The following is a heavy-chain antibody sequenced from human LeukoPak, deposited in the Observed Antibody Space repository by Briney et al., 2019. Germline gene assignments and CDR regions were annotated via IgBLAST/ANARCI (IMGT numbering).Heavy chain of an antibody. CDR3: ARAYWQRKRPGYYMDV. D-gene: IGHD2-8*02. Sequence: GASVKVSCKASGYTFTGYYMHWVRQAPGQGLEWMGWINPNSGGTNYAQKFQGRVTMTRDTSISTAYMELSRLRSDDTAVYYCARAYWQRKRPGYYMDVWGKGTTVTVSS. V-gene: IGHV1-2*02. J-gene: IGHJ6*03. CDR1: GYTFTGYY. CDR2: INPNSGGT.